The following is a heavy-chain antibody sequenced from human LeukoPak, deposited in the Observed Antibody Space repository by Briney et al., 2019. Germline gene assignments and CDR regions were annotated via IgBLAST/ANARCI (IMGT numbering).Heavy chain of an antibody. Sequence: ASVTVSCKASGYTFTSYGISWVRQAPGQGLEWMGWISAYNGNTNYAQTLQGRDTMTTDTSTSTAYMELRSLRSDDTAVYYCARDRYSGYDPETGPPNYWGQGTLVTVSS. J-gene: IGHJ4*02. CDR2: ISAYNGNT. CDR1: GYTFTSYG. D-gene: IGHD5-12*01. V-gene: IGHV1-18*01. CDR3: ARDRYSGYDPETGPPNY.